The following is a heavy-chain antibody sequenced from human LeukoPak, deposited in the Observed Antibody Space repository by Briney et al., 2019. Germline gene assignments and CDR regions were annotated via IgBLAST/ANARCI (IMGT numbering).Heavy chain of an antibody. CDR2: MNPNSGNT. CDR1: GYTFTSYD. D-gene: IGHD2-8*01. CDR3: ARVMAVDWFDP. Sequence: ASVKVSCKASGYTFTSYDINWVRQATGQGLEWMGWMNPNSGNTGYAQKLQGRVTMTRNTSISTAYMELSSLRSEDTAVYYCARVMAVDWFDPWGQGTLVTVSS. J-gene: IGHJ5*02. V-gene: IGHV1-8*01.